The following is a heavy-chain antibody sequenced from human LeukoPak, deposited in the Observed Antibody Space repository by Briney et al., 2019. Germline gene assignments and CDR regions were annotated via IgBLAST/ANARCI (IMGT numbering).Heavy chain of an antibody. Sequence: PSETLSLTCTVSGGSISSYYWSWIRQPPGKGLEWIGQIYYSGTTYYNPSLKSRVTISIDTSKNQFSLRLSPMTAADTAVYFCARGGAWAYYFDYWGQGTLVTVSS. D-gene: IGHD3-16*01. J-gene: IGHJ4*02. CDR3: ARGGAWAYYFDY. CDR1: GGSISSYY. V-gene: IGHV4-59*01. CDR2: IYYSGTT.